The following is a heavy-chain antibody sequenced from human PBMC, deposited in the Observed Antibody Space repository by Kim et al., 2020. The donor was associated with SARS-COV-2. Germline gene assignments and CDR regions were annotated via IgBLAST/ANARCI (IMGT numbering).Heavy chain of an antibody. D-gene: IGHD6-13*01. Sequence: SAYCNTSLKSRVTISVDRSKNQFSLKVTSVTGADTAVYYCARVTAAALFDYWGQGTLVTVSS. CDR2: SA. J-gene: IGHJ4*02. V-gene: IGHV4-30-2*01. CDR3: ARVTAAALFDY.